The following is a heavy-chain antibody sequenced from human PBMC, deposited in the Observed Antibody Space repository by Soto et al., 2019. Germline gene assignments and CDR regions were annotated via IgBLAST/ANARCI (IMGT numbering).Heavy chain of an antibody. CDR1: GFTFTSYG. D-gene: IGHD5-18*01. J-gene: IGHJ4*02. Sequence: GGSLRLSCAASGFTFTSYGMHWVRQAPGKGLEWVAVISYDGSNKYYADSVKGRFTISRDNSKNTLYLQMNSLRAEDTAVYYCAKDQGRGGYTYGYFSPYFDYWGQGTLVTVSS. V-gene: IGHV3-30*18. CDR2: ISYDGSNK. CDR3: AKDQGRGGYTYGYFSPYFDY.